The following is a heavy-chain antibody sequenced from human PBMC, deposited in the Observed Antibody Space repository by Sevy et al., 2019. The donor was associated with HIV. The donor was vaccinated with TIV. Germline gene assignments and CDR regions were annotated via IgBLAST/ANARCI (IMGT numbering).Heavy chain of an antibody. J-gene: IGHJ6*02. Sequence: GGSLRLSCAASGFTFSSYAMSWVRQVPGKGLEWVSAISGSGGSTYYADSVKGRFTISRDNSKNTLYLQMNSLRAEDTAVYYCAKRYSSGWYEALLYGMDVWGQGTTVTVSS. CDR3: AKRYSSGWYEALLYGMDV. D-gene: IGHD6-19*01. CDR2: ISGSGGST. CDR1: GFTFSSYA. V-gene: IGHV3-23*01.